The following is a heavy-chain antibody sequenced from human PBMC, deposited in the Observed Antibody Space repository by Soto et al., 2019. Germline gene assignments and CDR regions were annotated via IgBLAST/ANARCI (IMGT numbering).Heavy chain of an antibody. J-gene: IGHJ4*02. CDR3: ARHVVVAGGFDY. Sequence: SETLSLTCTVSGASISSGYFWNWIRQPPGKGLEWIGYLFYSGSINYNPSLKSRVTISVDTSKNQFSLKLSSVTAADTAVYYCARHVVVAGGFDYWGQGTLVTVS. CDR2: LFYSGSI. D-gene: IGHD6-19*01. V-gene: IGHV4-59*08. CDR1: GASISSGYF.